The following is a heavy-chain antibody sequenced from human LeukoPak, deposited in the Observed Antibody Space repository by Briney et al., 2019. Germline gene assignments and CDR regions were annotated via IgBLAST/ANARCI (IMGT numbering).Heavy chain of an antibody. V-gene: IGHV4-61*01. Sequence: PSETLSLTCTVSGGSVSSGSYYWSWIRQPPGKGLEWIGYIYYSGSTNYNPSLKSRVTISVDTSKNQFSLKLSSETAADTAVYYCARVGIAAAGEVMTFDYWSQGTLVTVSS. CDR1: GGSVSSGSYY. D-gene: IGHD6-13*01. CDR3: ARVGIAAAGEVMTFDY. J-gene: IGHJ4*02. CDR2: IYYSGST.